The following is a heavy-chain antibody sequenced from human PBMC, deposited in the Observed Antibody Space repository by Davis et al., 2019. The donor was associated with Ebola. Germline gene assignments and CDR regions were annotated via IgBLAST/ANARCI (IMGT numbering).Heavy chain of an antibody. Sequence: AASVKVSCKASGYNFNEYPMGWVRQAPGQGLQWMGWINTHTGNPTYVQGFTGRFVFSLDTSVSTTYLQISSLKAEDTAIYYCARDRGNFDYWGQGTLVTVSS. CDR1: GYNFNEYP. V-gene: IGHV7-4-1*02. CDR3: ARDRGNFDY. CDR2: INTHTGNP. J-gene: IGHJ4*02. D-gene: IGHD3-10*01.